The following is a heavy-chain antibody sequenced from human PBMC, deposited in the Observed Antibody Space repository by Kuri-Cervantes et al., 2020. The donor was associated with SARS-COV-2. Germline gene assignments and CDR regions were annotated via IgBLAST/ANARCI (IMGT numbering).Heavy chain of an antibody. D-gene: IGHD2/OR15-2a*01. Sequence: SETLSLTCTVSGDSVDSSTKYWTWLRQPPGKKLEWIGYVSYSGTTNYNPSLKSRVTMSLDTSNKQFSLKLNSVTAADTAVYYCARDSPPPERPFYAYVLDSWGQGTLVTVSS. CDR3: ARDSPPPERPFYAYVLDS. CDR2: VSYSGTT. V-gene: IGHV4-61*01. J-gene: IGHJ4*02. CDR1: GDSVDSSTKY.